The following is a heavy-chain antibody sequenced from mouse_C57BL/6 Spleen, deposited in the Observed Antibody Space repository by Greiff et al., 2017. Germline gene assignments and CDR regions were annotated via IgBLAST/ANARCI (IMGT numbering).Heavy chain of an antibody. V-gene: IGHV1-50*01. CDR3: ARSKDGYYYGY. CDR1: GYTFTSYW. D-gene: IGHD2-3*01. J-gene: IGHJ2*01. Sequence: QVQLQQPGAELVKPGASVKLSCKASGYTFTSYWMQWVKQRPGQGLEWIGEIDPSDSYTNYNQKFKGKATLTVDTSSSTAYMQLSSLTSEDSAVYYCARSKDGYYYGYWGQGATLAVAS. CDR2: IDPSDSYT.